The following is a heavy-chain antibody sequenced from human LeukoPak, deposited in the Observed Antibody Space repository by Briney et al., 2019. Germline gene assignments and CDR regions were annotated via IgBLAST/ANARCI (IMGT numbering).Heavy chain of an antibody. CDR3: ARYSGNPTAFDY. CDR1: GGSFSGYY. Sequence: SETLSLTCAVYGGSFSGYYWSWIRQPPGKGLEWIGEINHSGSTNYNPSLKSRVTISVDTSNNHFSLKLSSVTAADTAVYYCARYSGNPTAFDYWGQGTLVTVSS. V-gene: IGHV4-34*01. CDR2: INHSGST. D-gene: IGHD1-26*01. J-gene: IGHJ4*02.